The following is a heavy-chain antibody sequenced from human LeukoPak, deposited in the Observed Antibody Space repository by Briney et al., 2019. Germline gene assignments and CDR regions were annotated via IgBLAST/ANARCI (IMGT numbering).Heavy chain of an antibody. CDR2: VNNDGSST. D-gene: IGHD6-13*01. J-gene: IGHJ4*02. CDR1: GFSFNSYW. Sequence: GGSLGLSCAASGFSFNSYWMHWVRQAPGKGLGWVSRVNNDGSSTTYADSVKGRLTISRDNARNTLYLQMNSLRAEDTAVYYCARSSYPYYFDYWGQGTLVTVSS. V-gene: IGHV3-74*01. CDR3: ARSSYPYYFDY.